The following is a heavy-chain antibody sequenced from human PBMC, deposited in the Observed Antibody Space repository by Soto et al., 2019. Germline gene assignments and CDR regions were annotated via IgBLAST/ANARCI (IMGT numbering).Heavy chain of an antibody. CDR1: GGSISSGGYY. V-gene: IGHV4-31*03. CDR2: IYYSGST. J-gene: IGHJ4*02. CDR3: ERVHDYRTWKLDY. Sequence: SETLSLTCTVSGGSISSGGYYWSWIRQHPGKGLEWIGYIYYSGSTYYNPSLKSRVTISVDTSKNQFSLKLSSVTAADTAVYYRERVHDYRTWKLDYWGQGTLVTVSS. D-gene: IGHD4-4*01.